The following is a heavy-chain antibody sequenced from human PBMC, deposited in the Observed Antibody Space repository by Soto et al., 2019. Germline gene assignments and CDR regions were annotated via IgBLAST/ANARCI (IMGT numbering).Heavy chain of an antibody. CDR3: ARGYYYYYYGMDV. J-gene: IGHJ6*02. V-gene: IGHV1-2*02. CDR1: GYTFTGYY. CDR2: INPNSGGT. Sequence: ASVKVSCKASGYTFTGYYMHWVRQAPVQGLEWMGWINPNSGGTNYAQKFQGRVTMTRDTSISTAYMELSRLRSDDTAVYYCARGYYYYYYGMDVWGQGTTVTVSS.